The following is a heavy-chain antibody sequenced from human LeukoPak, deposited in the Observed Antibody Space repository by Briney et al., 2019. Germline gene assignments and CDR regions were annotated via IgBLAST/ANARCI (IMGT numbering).Heavy chain of an antibody. J-gene: IGHJ4*02. Sequence: PSETLSLTCTVSGGSISSYYWSSIRQPPGKGLEWIGYIYYSGSTNYNPSLKSRVTISVDTSKNQFSLKLSSVTAADTAVYYCARDRGDDYSPFFDYWGQGTLVTVSS. CDR2: IYYSGST. V-gene: IGHV4-59*01. D-gene: IGHD4-11*01. CDR1: GGSISSYY. CDR3: ARDRGDDYSPFFDY.